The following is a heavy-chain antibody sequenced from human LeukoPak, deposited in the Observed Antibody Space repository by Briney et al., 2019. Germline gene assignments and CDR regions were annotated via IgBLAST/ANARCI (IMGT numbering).Heavy chain of an antibody. CDR2: INAGNGNT. J-gene: IGHJ4*02. CDR3: ARDDSSGYFRY. CDR1: GYTFTSYG. Sequence: ASVKVSCKASGYTFTSYGISWVRQAPGQGLEWMGWINAGNGNTEYSQKFQGRVTITRDTSASTAYMELSSLRFEDTAVYYCARDDSSGYFRYWGQGTLVTVSS. V-gene: IGHV1-3*01. D-gene: IGHD3-22*01.